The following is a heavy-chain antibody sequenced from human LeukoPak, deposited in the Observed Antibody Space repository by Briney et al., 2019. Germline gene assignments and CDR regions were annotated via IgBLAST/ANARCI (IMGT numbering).Heavy chain of an antibody. D-gene: IGHD2-15*01. Sequence: SETLSLTCTVSDDSVSSGSYYWSWIRQPPGRGLERNGYIYYSGNTNYNPSLKSRVTISGEMSKNQFSLKLSSVTAADTAVYYCAREFYCSGGSCYSEGFFDYWGQGTLVTASS. CDR1: DDSVSSGSYY. CDR2: IYYSGNT. J-gene: IGHJ4*02. CDR3: AREFYCSGGSCYSEGFFDY. V-gene: IGHV4-61*01.